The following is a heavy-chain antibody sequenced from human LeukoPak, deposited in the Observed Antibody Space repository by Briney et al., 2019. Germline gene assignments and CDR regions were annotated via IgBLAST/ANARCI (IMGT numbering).Heavy chain of an antibody. D-gene: IGHD4-23*01. CDR1: GLTFSNYA. CDR2: ISGRGGST. V-gene: IGHV3-23*01. CDR3: AKAHDYGGNTNYFDF. J-gene: IGHJ4*02. Sequence: PGGSLRPSCAASGLTFSNYAMSWVRQPPGKGLEWVSVISGRGGSTYYAESVKGRFTISRDKSENTLYLQMNSLRAEDTAIYYCAKAHDYGGNTNYFDFWGQGTLVTVSS.